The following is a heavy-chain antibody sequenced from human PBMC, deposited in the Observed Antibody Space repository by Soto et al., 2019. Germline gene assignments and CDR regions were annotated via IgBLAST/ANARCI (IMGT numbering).Heavy chain of an antibody. Sequence: EVLLVASGGGLVKPGGSLTLSCAASGFTFNTYTINWVRQAPGKGLEWVASIISSSKDKFYADSVKARFTISRDNAKASVYLQMCSLGAGDTALYYCARGAWGGYGIDVWGQWTTVTVSS. CDR2: IISSSKDK. CDR3: ARGAWGGYGIDV. V-gene: IGHV3-21*01. CDR1: GFTFNTYT. J-gene: IGHJ6*02. D-gene: IGHD3-16*01.